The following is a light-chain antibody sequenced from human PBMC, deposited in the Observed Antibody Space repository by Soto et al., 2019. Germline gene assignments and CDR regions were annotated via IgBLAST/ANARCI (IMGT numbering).Light chain of an antibody. Sequence: DIQMTQSPSTLSASVGDRVTITCRASQSISSWLAWYQQKPGKAPKLLLYDASSLASGVPSRFSGSGSGTEFTLTISSLQDDDVATYYCQQYNSYSCTFGHGTKVEIK. V-gene: IGKV1-5*01. CDR1: QSISSW. CDR3: QQYNSYSCT. CDR2: DAS. J-gene: IGKJ1*01.